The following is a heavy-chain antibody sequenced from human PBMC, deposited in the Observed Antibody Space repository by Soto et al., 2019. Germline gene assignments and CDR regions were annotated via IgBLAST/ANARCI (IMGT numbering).Heavy chain of an antibody. CDR3: ARETSTTVVNRGGFWFDP. CDR1: GYTFTGYY. Sequence: GASVKVSCKASGYTFTGYYMHWVRQAPGQGLEWMGWINPNSGGTNYAQKFQGRVTMTRDTSISTAYMELSRLRSDDTAVYYCARETSTTVVNRGGFWFDPWGQGTLVTVPS. D-gene: IGHD4-17*01. J-gene: IGHJ5*02. V-gene: IGHV1-2*02. CDR2: INPNSGGT.